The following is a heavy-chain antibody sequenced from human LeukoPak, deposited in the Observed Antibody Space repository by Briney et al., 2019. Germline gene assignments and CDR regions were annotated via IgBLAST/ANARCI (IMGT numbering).Heavy chain of an antibody. J-gene: IGHJ4*02. D-gene: IGHD2-8*02. CDR2: ISDIGSI. CDR1: GGSISSYY. Sequence: SKTLSLTCTVSGGSISSYYWSWIRQPPGKGLEWIAYISDIGSINYNPSLKSRVTISLDTSKNQLSLKLRSVTAADTAVYYCAGHHPRNTVDFWGQGTLVTVSS. CDR3: AGHHPRNTVDF. V-gene: IGHV4-59*08.